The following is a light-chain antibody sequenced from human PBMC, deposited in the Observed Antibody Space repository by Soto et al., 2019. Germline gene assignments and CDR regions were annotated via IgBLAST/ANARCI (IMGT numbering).Light chain of an antibody. Sequence: QSVLTQPPSASGTPGQRVAIFCSGSSSNLGSNTVNWYQQLPGSAPQLLIYSTNQPPSGIRGRFSGSKSGTLASLAIGGLQSEDEADYYCAAWDGSLNVVLFGGGTQLTV. CDR1: SSNLGSNT. J-gene: IGLJ2*01. CDR3: AAWDGSLNVVL. CDR2: STN. V-gene: IGLV1-44*01.